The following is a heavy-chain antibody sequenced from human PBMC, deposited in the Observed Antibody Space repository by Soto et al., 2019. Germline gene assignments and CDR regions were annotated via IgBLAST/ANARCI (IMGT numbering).Heavy chain of an antibody. CDR3: AKFFHDDGSHFRYGMDV. J-gene: IGHJ6*02. CDR2: ISYDGENK. D-gene: IGHD3-16*01. V-gene: IGHV3-30*18. CDR1: GFSFRSYG. Sequence: RLSCAASGFSFRSYGMHWVRQAPGKGLEWVAVISYDGENKYYADSVKDRFTISRDNSKNTLYLQMDSLNTEDTAVYSCAKFFHDDGSHFRYGMDVWGQGTTVTVSS.